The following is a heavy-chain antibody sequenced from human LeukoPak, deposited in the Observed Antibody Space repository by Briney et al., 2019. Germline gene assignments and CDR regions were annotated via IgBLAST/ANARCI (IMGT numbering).Heavy chain of an antibody. J-gene: IGHJ4*02. CDR2: ISGSGGST. V-gene: IGHV3-23*01. CDR1: GFTSSSYG. D-gene: IGHD3-9*01. CDR3: ASENYDILTGVFDY. Sequence: GGSLRLSCAASGFTSSSYGMSWVRQAPGKGLEWVSAISGSGGSTYYADSVKGRLTISRDNSKNTLYLQMNSLRAEDTAVYYCASENYDILTGVFDYWGQGTLVTVSS.